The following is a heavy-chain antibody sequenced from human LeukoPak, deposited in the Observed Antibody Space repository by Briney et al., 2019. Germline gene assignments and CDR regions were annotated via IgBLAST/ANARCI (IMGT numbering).Heavy chain of an antibody. CDR2: IKQDGSEK. Sequence: GGSLRLSCAASGFTFSSHWMSWVRQAPGKGLEWVANIKQDGSEKYYVDSVKGRFTISRDNAKNSLYLQMNSLRAEDTAVYYCATNPYYDFWSGYFLDYWGQGTLVTVSS. V-gene: IGHV3-7*03. CDR1: GFTFSSHW. D-gene: IGHD3-3*01. J-gene: IGHJ4*02. CDR3: ATNPYYDFWSGYFLDY.